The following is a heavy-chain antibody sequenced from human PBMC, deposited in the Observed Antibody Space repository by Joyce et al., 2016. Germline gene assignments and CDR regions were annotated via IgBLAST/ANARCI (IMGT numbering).Heavy chain of an antibody. CDR3: AREGRSGPYYLDY. J-gene: IGHJ4*02. Sequence: QVQMVQSGAEVKKPGASVKVSCRASGGTFSSDAISWVRQAPGQGLEWMGGIIPLYGTANYAQKFQGRVTITADESTNTAYMELSSLRSEDTAVFYCAREGRSGPYYLDYWGQGTLVTVSS. V-gene: IGHV1-69*01. CDR2: IIPLYGTA. CDR1: GGTFSSDA. D-gene: IGHD6-19*01.